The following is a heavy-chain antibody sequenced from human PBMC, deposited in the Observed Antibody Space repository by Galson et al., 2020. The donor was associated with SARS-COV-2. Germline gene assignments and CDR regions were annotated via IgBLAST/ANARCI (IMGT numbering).Heavy chain of an antibody. D-gene: IGHD3-22*01. CDR3: AREEYYYETTGAPSIAFDI. V-gene: IGHV4-59*01. CDR1: GGSIRSYY. CDR2: IYYTGTT. J-gene: IGHJ3*02. Sequence: SETLSLTCTVSGGSIRSYYWSWIRQSPGKGLEWIGYIYYTGTTKYNPSLDSRVTISVDTSKDQFSLKLKSVIAADTAVYYCAREEYYYETTGAPSIAFDIWGQETMVTVSS.